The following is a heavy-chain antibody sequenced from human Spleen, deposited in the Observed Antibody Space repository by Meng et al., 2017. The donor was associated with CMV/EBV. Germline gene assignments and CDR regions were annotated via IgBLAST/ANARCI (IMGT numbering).Heavy chain of an antibody. D-gene: IGHD5-18*01. J-gene: IGHJ4*02. CDR1: GYAFSGYY. V-gene: IGHV1-2*06. Sequence: QLQPVQSGAEVKRPGASLKVSCEASGYAFSGYYLHWIRQAPGQGLEWMGRINPDNGDTKESQQFQGRVTMTRDTSIRTAYMELTRLKSGDTAVYYCARSGGTYGYSFDTWGQGTLVTVSS. CDR2: INPDNGDT. CDR3: ARSGGTYGYSFDT.